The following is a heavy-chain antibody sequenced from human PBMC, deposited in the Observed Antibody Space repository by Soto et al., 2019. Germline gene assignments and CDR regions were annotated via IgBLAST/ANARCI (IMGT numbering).Heavy chain of an antibody. Sequence: LQLQESGPGLVKHSETLSLTCTVSGGSISSSSYYWGWIRQPPGKGLEWIGSIYYGGSTYYNPSPKSRVTISVDTSKNQFSLKLSSVTAADTAVYYCARLPRDYIWGSLDYWGQGTLVTVSS. CDR2: IYYGGST. V-gene: IGHV4-39*01. CDR1: GGSISSSSYY. CDR3: ARLPRDYIWGSLDY. D-gene: IGHD3-16*01. J-gene: IGHJ4*02.